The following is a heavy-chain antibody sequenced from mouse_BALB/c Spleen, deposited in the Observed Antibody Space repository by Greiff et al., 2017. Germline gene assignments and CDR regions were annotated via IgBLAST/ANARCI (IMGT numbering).Heavy chain of an antibody. D-gene: IGHD2-4*01. CDR1: GFTFTDYY. V-gene: IGHV7-3*02. Sequence: EVQGVESGGGLVQPGGSLRLSCATSGFTFTDYYMSWVRQPPGKALEWLGFIRNKANGYTTEYSASVKGRFTISRDDSQSILYLQMNTLRAEDSATYHCARALYDYDGWFAYWGQGTLVTVSA. CDR3: ARALYDYDGWFAY. CDR2: IRNKANGYTT. J-gene: IGHJ3*01.